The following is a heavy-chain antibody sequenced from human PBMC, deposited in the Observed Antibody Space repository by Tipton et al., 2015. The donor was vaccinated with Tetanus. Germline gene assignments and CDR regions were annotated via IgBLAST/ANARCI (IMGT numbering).Heavy chain of an antibody. Sequence: GSLRLSCGVSGFTFSTTKMNWVRQAPGRGLEWVSSISSTSRYINYAASLEGRFTISRDNAKNSLSLQMNSLRTDDTAVYYCVSGSALGNWGQGTLVTVSP. J-gene: IGHJ4*02. V-gene: IGHV3-21*01. CDR1: GFTFSTTK. D-gene: IGHD6-25*01. CDR3: VSGSALGN. CDR2: ISSTSRYI.